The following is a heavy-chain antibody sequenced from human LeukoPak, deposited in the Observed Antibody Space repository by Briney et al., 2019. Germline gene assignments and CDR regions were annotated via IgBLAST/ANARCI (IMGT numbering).Heavy chain of an antibody. CDR1: GYTFTSYY. D-gene: IGHD3-22*01. Sequence: ASVKVSCKASGYTFTSYYMHWVQQAPGQGLEWMGIINPSGGSTSYAQKFQGRVTMTRDTSTSTVYMELSSLRSEDTAVYYCASELGDYYDSSFQSRFDYWGQEPWSPSPQ. V-gene: IGHV1-46*01. CDR2: INPSGGST. J-gene: IGHJ4*01. CDR3: ASELGDYYDSSFQSRFDY.